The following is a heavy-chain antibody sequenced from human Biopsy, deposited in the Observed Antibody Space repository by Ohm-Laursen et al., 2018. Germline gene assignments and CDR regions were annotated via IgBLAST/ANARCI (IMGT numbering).Heavy chain of an antibody. CDR3: AADINVWNVNY. D-gene: IGHD1-1*01. CDR1: GYSLTELS. V-gene: IGHV1-24*01. CDR2: FAPENGII. J-gene: IGHJ4*02. Sequence: ASVKVSCKVSGYSLTELSMHWVRQAPGQGLEWMGGFAPENGIIVYSQKFQGRVTMTEDTSTSTAYMEVWRLRSDDTAVYYCAADINVWNVNYWGQGTQVIVSS.